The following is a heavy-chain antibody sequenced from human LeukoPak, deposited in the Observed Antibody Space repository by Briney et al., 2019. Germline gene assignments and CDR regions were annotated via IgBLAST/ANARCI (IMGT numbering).Heavy chain of an antibody. D-gene: IGHD6-19*01. Sequence: SETLSLTCTVSGGSISSYYWSWIRQPPGKGLEWIGYIYYSGSTNYNPSLKSRVTISVDTSKNQSSLKLSSVTAADTAVYYCARVGAVAGLYFDYWGQGTLVTVSS. CDR3: ARVGAVAGLYFDY. CDR2: IYYSGST. J-gene: IGHJ4*02. CDR1: GGSISSYY. V-gene: IGHV4-59*01.